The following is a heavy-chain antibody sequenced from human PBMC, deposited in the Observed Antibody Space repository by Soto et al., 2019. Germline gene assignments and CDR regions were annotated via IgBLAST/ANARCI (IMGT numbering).Heavy chain of an antibody. D-gene: IGHD3-9*01. Sequence: SETLSLTCAVYGGSFSGDYWNWIRQSPGKGLEWIGEINHSGITNYNPSLKSRATIFVDTSKKQFTLQLTSVTAADTAVYYCARGASTERYFSHSGGAWFDSWRQGILVTV. V-gene: IGHV4-34*01. CDR2: INHSGIT. CDR1: GGSFSGDY. CDR3: ARGASTERYFSHSGGAWFDS. J-gene: IGHJ5*01.